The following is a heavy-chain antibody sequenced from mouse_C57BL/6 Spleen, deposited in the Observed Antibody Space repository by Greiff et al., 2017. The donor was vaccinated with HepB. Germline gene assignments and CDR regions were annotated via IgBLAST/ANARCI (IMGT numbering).Heavy chain of an antibody. V-gene: IGHV1-64*01. CDR1: GYTFTSYW. CDR2: IHPNSGST. CDR3: AREELRLQFAY. D-gene: IGHD3-2*02. Sequence: QVQLKQPGAELVKPGASVKLSCKASGYTFTSYWMHWVKQRPGQGLEWIGMIHPNSGSTNYNEKFKSKATLTVDKSSSTAYMQLSSLTSEDSAVYYCAREELRLQFAYWGQGTLVTVSA. J-gene: IGHJ3*01.